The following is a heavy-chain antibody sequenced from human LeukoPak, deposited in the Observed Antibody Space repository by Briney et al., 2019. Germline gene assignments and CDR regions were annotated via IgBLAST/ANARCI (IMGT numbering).Heavy chain of an antibody. CDR2: IYYSGST. J-gene: IGHJ4*02. D-gene: IGHD3-22*01. CDR3: ATWITMIVVVTSY. CDR1: GGSISSSNYY. Sequence: PSEALSLTCTVSGGSISSSNYYWGWIRQPPGKGLEWIGSIYYSGSTYYHPSLNSRVTISVDTSKNQFSLKLSSVPAADTAVYYCATWITMIVVVTSYLGQGTLVTVSS. V-gene: IGHV4-39*01.